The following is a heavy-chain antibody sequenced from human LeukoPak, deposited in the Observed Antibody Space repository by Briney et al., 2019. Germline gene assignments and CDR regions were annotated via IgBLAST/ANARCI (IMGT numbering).Heavy chain of an antibody. V-gene: IGHV3-64*01. CDR3: AGRFCGGIGCSGGYEY. CDR2: VSTDGGNT. Sequence: PGGSLRLSCAASGFTFSTYAMHWVRQAPGKGLEYVSAVSTDGGNTYYANSVKGRFTISRDNSKNTLYLQMDSLRPEDMAVYYCAGRFCGGIGCSGGYEYWGQGTLVTVSS. J-gene: IGHJ4*02. D-gene: IGHD2-21*01. CDR1: GFTFSTYA.